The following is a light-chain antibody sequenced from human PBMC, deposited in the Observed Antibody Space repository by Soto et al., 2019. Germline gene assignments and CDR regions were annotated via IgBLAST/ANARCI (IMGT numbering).Light chain of an antibody. CDR2: AAS. Sequence: DIQMTQSPSSLSASVGDTVTIICRASQSISAYLNWYQQRPGKAPKLLISAASTLESGVSSRFSGRGSRTEFTLTISSLQPEDFATYYCQQSYTSPPVTFGGGTKVDIK. CDR1: QSISAY. CDR3: QQSYTSPPVT. J-gene: IGKJ4*01. V-gene: IGKV1-39*01.